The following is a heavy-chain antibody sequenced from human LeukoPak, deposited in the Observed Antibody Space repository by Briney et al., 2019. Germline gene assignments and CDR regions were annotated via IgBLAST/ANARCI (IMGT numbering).Heavy chain of an antibody. D-gene: IGHD6-13*01. V-gene: IGHV3-23*01. CDR1: GLTFSSYA. Sequence: GGSLRLSCAASGLTFSSYAMSWVRQAPGKGLEWVSAISGSGGSTYYADSVKGRFTISRDNSKNTLYLQMNSLRAEDTAVYYCVIAAAGVFDYWGQGTLITVSS. CDR3: VIAAAGVFDY. CDR2: ISGSGGST. J-gene: IGHJ4*02.